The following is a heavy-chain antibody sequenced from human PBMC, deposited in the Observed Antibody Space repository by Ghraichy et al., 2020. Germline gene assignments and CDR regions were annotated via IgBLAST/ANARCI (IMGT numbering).Heavy chain of an antibody. CDR3: TRDLFCSGGNCFSSNWFDP. CDR2: ISYDGSNK. J-gene: IGHJ5*02. Sequence: GSLRLSCAASGFTFSGYAMHWVRQAPGKGLDWVAVISYDGSNKYYADSVKGRFTISRDNSKKTLFLQMNSLRAEDTAVYYCTRDLFCSGGNCFSSNWFDPWGQGTLVIVSS. D-gene: IGHD2-15*01. V-gene: IGHV3-30*12. CDR1: GFTFSGYA.